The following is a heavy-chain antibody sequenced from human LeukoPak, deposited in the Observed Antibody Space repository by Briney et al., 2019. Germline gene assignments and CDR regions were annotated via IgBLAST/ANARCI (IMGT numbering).Heavy chain of an antibody. J-gene: IGHJ4*02. CDR2: ISSSSSYI. D-gene: IGHD3-22*01. V-gene: IGHV3-21*01. CDR3: ARDQDSSGYYYTFDY. Sequence: GGSLRLSCAASGFTFSSYSMNWVRQAPGKGLEWVSSISSSSSYIYYADSVKGRFTISRDNAKNSLYLQMNSLRAEDTAVYYCARDQDSSGYYYTFDYWGQGTLVTVSS. CDR1: GFTFSSYS.